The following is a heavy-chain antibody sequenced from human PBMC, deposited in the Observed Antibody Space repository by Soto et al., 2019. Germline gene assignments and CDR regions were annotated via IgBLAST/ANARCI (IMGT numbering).Heavy chain of an antibody. D-gene: IGHD6-19*01. J-gene: IGHJ5*02. CDR1: GGSISSSYW. CDR3: ARKQWVVPNWFDP. V-gene: IGHV4-4*02. CDR2: MYHTGST. Sequence: QVQLQESGPGLVKPSGTLSLICAVSGGSISSSYWWSWVRQPPGKGLEWIGEMYHTGSTNYNPSLKNRVTISVDKSKNQFSLRVSSVTAADTAVYYCARKQWVVPNWFDPWGQGILVTVSS.